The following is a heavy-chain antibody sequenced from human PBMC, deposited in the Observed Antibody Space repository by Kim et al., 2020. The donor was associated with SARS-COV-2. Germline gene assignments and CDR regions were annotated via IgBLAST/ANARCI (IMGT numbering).Heavy chain of an antibody. CDR1: GFTFSSYA. CDR3: AKAESSSWYFNWFDP. D-gene: IGHD6-13*01. Sequence: GGSLRLSCAASGFTFSSYAMSWVRQAPGKGLEWVSAIRGSGGSTYYADSVKGRFTISRDNSKNTLYLQMNSLRAEDTAVYYCAKAESSSWYFNWFDPWGQGTLVTVSS. V-gene: IGHV3-23*01. J-gene: IGHJ5*02. CDR2: IRGSGGST.